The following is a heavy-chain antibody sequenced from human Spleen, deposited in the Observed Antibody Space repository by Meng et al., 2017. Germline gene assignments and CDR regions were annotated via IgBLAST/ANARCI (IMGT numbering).Heavy chain of an antibody. CDR3: ARVFRYSYHA. CDR1: GYTFHGYY. Sequence: QVQVVQSGAELKKPGASGKVSCKASGYTFHGYYMHWVRQAPEQGIEWMGWINPTSGGPNYAQKFQGRVTMTRDTSISTAYMELSRLRSDDTAVYYCARVFRYSYHAWGQGTLVTVSS. CDR2: INPTSGGP. J-gene: IGHJ5*02. D-gene: IGHD5-18*01. V-gene: IGHV1-2*02.